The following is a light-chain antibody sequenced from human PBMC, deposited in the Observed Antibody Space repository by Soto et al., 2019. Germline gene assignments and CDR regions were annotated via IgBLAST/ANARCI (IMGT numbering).Light chain of an antibody. CDR3: QQYNNYLYS. CDR1: QSVRSW. V-gene: IGKV1-5*01. CDR2: DAS. Sequence: DIQMTQSPSTLSASVGDRVTITCRASQSVRSWLAWYQQKPGRAPKFLIYDASSLESGVPSRFSGSGSGTEFSLTISSLQPDDFATYYCQQYNNYLYSFGQGTKLEIK. J-gene: IGKJ2*03.